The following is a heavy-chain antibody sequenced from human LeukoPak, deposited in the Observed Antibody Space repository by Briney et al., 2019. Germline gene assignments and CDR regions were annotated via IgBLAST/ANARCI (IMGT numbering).Heavy chain of an antibody. Sequence: ASETLSLTCTVSGHSISSGDYYWSWIRQPAGKGLEWIGRISSSGSTNYNPSLKSRVTISVDTSKNQFSLKLSSVTAADTAVYFCARGPYSYDSSGAFDIWGQGTMVTVSS. J-gene: IGHJ3*02. CDR1: GHSISSGDYY. V-gene: IGHV4-61*02. D-gene: IGHD3-22*01. CDR2: ISSSGST. CDR3: ARGPYSYDSSGAFDI.